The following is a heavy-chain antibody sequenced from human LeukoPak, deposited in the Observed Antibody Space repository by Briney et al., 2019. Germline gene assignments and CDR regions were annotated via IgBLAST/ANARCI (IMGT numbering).Heavy chain of an antibody. Sequence: PGGSLRLSCAASGFTFSSYSMNWVRQAPGKGLEWVSAISGSGGSTYYADSVKGRFTISRDNSKNTLYLQMNSLRAEDTAVYYCAKLSRGVYAYWGQGTLVTVSS. CDR1: GFTFSSYS. J-gene: IGHJ4*02. V-gene: IGHV3-23*01. CDR2: ISGSGGST. D-gene: IGHD3-10*01. CDR3: AKLSRGVYAY.